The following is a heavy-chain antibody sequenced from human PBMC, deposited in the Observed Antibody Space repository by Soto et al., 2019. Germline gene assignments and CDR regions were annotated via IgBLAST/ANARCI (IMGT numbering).Heavy chain of an antibody. CDR1: GGSISSGDYY. D-gene: IGHD3-22*01. V-gene: IGHV4-30-4*01. CDR3: KVGYYDSSGPTPEGEN. Sequence: QVQLQESGPGLVKPSQTLSLTCTVSGGSISSGDYYWSWIRQPPGKGLEWIGYIYYSGSTYYNPSLKSRVTISVDTSKNQFSLKLSSVTAADTAVYYCKVGYYDSSGPTPEGENWGQGTLVTVSS. CDR2: IYYSGST. J-gene: IGHJ4*02.